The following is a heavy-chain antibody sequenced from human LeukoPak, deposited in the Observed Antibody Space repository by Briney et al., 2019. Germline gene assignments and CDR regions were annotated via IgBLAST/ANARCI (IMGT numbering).Heavy chain of an antibody. CDR3: ARCGDDYGDPPENY. V-gene: IGHV1-18*01. CDR2: ISAYNGNT. J-gene: IGHJ4*02. D-gene: IGHD4-17*01. Sequence: ASVKVSCKASGYTFTSYGISWVRQAPGQGLEWMGWISAYNGNTNYAQKLQGRVTMTTDTSTSTAYMELRSLRSDDTAVYYCARCGDDYGDPPENYWGQGTLVTVSS. CDR1: GYTFTSYG.